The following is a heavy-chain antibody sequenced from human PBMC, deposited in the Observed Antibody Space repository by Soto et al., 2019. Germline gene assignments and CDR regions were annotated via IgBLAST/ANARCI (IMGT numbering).Heavy chain of an antibody. CDR2: ISAYNGKT. V-gene: IGHV1-18*01. D-gene: IGHD3-22*01. J-gene: IGHJ4*02. CDR3: AGDRPNTMIVLVQRGCDY. Sequence: ASVKVSCKASGYTFTSYGISWVRQAPGQGLGWMGWISAYNGKTNYAQKLQGRVTMTTDTSTSTAYMELRSLRSDDTAVYYCAGDRPNTMIVLVQRGCDYFGQGTLHTVSS. CDR1: GYTFTSYG.